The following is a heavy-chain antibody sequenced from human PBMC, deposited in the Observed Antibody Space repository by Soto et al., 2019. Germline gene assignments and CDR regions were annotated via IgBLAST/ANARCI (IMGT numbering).Heavy chain of an antibody. CDR2: ISGIRDYI. J-gene: IGHJ4*02. D-gene: IGHD3-22*01. CDR1: GFTFSYYT. V-gene: IGHV3-21*06. Sequence: PGGSLRLSCAASGFTFSYYTVHWVRRAPGKGLEWVSSISGIRDYIRYADSVKGRFTISRDNAKTSLYLQMNSLTAEDTAVYYCAREGVHNYNEYYFDSWGQGTLVTVSS. CDR3: AREGVHNYNEYYFDS.